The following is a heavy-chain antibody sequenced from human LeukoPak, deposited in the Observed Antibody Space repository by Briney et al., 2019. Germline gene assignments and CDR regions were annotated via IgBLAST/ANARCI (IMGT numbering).Heavy chain of an antibody. J-gene: IGHJ5*02. CDR2: IIPIFGTA. V-gene: IGHV1-69*01. Sequence: SVKVSCKASGGTFSSYAISWVRQAPGQGLEWMGGIIPIFGTANYAQKFQGRVTITADESTSTAYMELSSLRSEDTAVYYCASEYYYGSGSYYSEPPGVGFDPWGQGTLVTVSS. CDR3: ASEYYYGSGSYYSEPPGVGFDP. CDR1: GGTFSSYA. D-gene: IGHD3-10*01.